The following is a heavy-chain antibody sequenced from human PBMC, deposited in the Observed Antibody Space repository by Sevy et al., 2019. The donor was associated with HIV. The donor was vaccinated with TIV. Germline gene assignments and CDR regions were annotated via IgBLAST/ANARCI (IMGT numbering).Heavy chain of an antibody. V-gene: IGHV4-59*12. CDR1: GGSISSYY. D-gene: IGHD6-19*01. J-gene: IGHJ5*02. CDR3: AGSIAVAGMNWFDP. CDR2: IYYSGST. Sequence: SETLSLTCTVSGGSISSYYWSWIRQPPGKGLEWIGYIYYSGSTNYNPSLKSRVTISVDTSKNQFSLKLSSVTAADTALYYCAGSIAVAGMNWFDPWGQGTLVTVSS.